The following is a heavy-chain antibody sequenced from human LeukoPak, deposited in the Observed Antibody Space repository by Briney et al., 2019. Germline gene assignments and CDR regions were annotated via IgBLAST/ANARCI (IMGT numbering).Heavy chain of an antibody. D-gene: IGHD6-13*01. Sequence: SETLSLTCTVSGYSISTGHYWGWVRQPPGKGLEWIGSVYEGETTYYNTSLKTRLTISVDTSKNQFSLKLSSVTAADTAVYYCARAHSIASYYYGVDVWGQGTTVTVSS. J-gene: IGHJ6*02. CDR1: GYSISTGHY. CDR2: VYEGETT. V-gene: IGHV4-38-2*02. CDR3: ARAHSIASYYYGVDV.